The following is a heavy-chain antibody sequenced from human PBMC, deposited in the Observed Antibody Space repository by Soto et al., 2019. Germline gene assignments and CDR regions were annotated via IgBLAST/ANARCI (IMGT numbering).Heavy chain of an antibody. Sequence: PSETLSLTCAVSGGSISSSNWWSWVRQPPGKGLEWIGEIYHSGSTNYSPSLKSRVTISVDKSKNQFSLKLSSVTAADTAVYYCARILSLSSGPEIGLMDVWGQGTTVTVSS. D-gene: IGHD3-22*01. CDR2: IYHSGST. CDR1: GGSISSSNW. CDR3: ARILSLSSGPEIGLMDV. V-gene: IGHV4-4*02. J-gene: IGHJ6*02.